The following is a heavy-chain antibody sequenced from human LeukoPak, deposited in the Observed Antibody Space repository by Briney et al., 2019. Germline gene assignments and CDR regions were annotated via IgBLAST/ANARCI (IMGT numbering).Heavy chain of an antibody. CDR2: IYYTGST. V-gene: IGHV4-39*01. Sequence: SETLSLTCSVSGGSISGSGYYWAWNRQPPGKGLEWIGSIYYTGSTHYNSSLKSRVTMSVDTSKNQFSLKLSSVTAADTAVYYCASPLGGFDNWGQGTLVTVSS. CDR1: GGSISGSGYY. D-gene: IGHD3-16*01. CDR3: ASPLGGFDN. J-gene: IGHJ4*02.